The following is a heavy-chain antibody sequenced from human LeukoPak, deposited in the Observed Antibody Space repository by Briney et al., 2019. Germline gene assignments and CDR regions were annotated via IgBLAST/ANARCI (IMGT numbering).Heavy chain of an antibody. CDR1: GFTFSSYA. V-gene: IGHV3-23*01. J-gene: IGHJ6*03. Sequence: RGSLRLSCAASGFTFSSYAMSWVRQAPGQGLEWVSAISGSGGSTYYADSVKGRFTISGDNSKNTLYLQMNSLRAEDTAVFYCAVHSGSYLDYYYYMDVWGKGTTVTVSS. CDR3: AVHSGSYLDYYYYMDV. CDR2: ISGSGGST. D-gene: IGHD1-26*01.